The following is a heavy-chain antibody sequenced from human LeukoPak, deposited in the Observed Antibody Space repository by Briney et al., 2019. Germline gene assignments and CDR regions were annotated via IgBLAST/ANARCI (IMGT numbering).Heavy chain of an antibody. CDR2: IYYSGST. D-gene: IGHD5-18*01. Sequence: KPSETLSLTCTVSGGSISSYYWSWIRQPPGKGLEWIGYIYYSGSTNYNPSLKSRVTMSVDTSKNQFSLKLSSVTAADTAVYYCARSTAMVTRYFDYWGQGTLVTVSS. CDR3: ARSTAMVTRYFDY. V-gene: IGHV4-59*12. CDR1: GGSISSYY. J-gene: IGHJ4*02.